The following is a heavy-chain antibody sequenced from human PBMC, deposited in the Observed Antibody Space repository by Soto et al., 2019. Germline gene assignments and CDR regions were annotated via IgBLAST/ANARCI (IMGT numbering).Heavy chain of an antibody. CDR3: ARAGTLGYCSSTSCYPYYFDY. CDR1: GGSFSGYY. CDR2: INHSGST. J-gene: IGHJ4*02. D-gene: IGHD2-2*01. Sequence: SETLSLTCAVYGGSFSGYYWSWIRQPPGKGLEWIGEINHSGSTNYNPSLKSRVTISVDTSKNQFSLKLSSVTAADTAVYYCARAGTLGYCSSTSCYPYYFDYWGQGTLVTVSS. V-gene: IGHV4-34*01.